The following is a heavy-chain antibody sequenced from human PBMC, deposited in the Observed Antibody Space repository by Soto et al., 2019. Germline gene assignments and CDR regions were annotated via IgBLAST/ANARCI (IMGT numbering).Heavy chain of an antibody. J-gene: IGHJ5*02. CDR3: ARSLGDSSSWYFDP. CDR1: GFTFSSYA. V-gene: IGHV3-30-3*01. CDR2: ISYDGSNK. Sequence: QVQLVESGGGVVQPGRSLRLSCAASGFTFSSYAMHWVRQAPGKGLEWAAVISYDGSNKYYADSVKGRFTISRDNSKNTLYLQMNSLRAEDTAVYYCARSLGDSSSWYFDPWGQGTLVTVSS. D-gene: IGHD6-13*01.